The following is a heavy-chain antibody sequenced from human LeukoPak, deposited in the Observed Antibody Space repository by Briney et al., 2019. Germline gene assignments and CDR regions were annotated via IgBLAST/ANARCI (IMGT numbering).Heavy chain of an antibody. D-gene: IGHD2-15*01. J-gene: IGHJ4*02. CDR2: IIPILGIA. Sequence: ASVKVSCKASGGTFSSYAISWVRQAPGQELEWMGRIIPILGIANYAQKFQGRVTITADKSTSTAYMELSSLRSEDTAVYYCARGAYCSGGSCYFLDYWGQGTLVTVSS. CDR3: ARGAYCSGGSCYFLDY. V-gene: IGHV1-69*04. CDR1: GGTFSSYA.